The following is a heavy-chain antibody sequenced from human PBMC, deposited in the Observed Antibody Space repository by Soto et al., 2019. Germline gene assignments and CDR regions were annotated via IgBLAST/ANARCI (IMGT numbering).Heavy chain of an antibody. Sequence: SETLSLTCTVSGSSISPYYWSWIRQPPGKGLEWIGYIYYSGSTKYNPSLKSRVTISVDTTNNQFSLRLRSVTAADTAVYYCVRVGGYYGDYPNFDYWGQGTLVTVS. CDR2: IYYSGST. D-gene: IGHD4-17*01. V-gene: IGHV4-59*01. CDR3: VRVGGYYGDYPNFDY. J-gene: IGHJ4*02. CDR1: GSSISPYY.